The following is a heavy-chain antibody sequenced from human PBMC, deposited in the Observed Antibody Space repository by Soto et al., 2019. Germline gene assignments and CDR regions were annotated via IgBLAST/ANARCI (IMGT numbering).Heavy chain of an antibody. J-gene: IGHJ5*02. CDR1: GYTFINFD. CDR3: ARMASAGTLNWFDP. Sequence: QVQLVQSGAEVKEPGASVRVSCKASGYTFINFDISWVRQATGQGLEWMGWMTPGSGKTGYASKFQGRVSMTRDDSTSTAHLELSSLTSEDTAVYYCARMASAGTLNWFDPWGQGTLVTVSS. V-gene: IGHV1-8*01. D-gene: IGHD6-13*01. CDR2: MTPGSGKT.